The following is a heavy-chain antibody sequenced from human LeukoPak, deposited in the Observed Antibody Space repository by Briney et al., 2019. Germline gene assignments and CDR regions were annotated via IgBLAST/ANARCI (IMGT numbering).Heavy chain of an antibody. CDR1: GFTFSSYA. CDR2: ISGGGIGI. J-gene: IGHJ4*02. V-gene: IGHV3-23*01. D-gene: IGHD2-2*01. CDR3: TRRRGNQQPIDY. Sequence: GGLRLSCAASGFTFSSYAMSWVRQAPGKGLEWVSAISGGGIGIYYADSLKGRFTISRDDSKNTLYLQMNSLRAEDTAVYYCTRRRGNQQPIDYWGQGTLVTVSS.